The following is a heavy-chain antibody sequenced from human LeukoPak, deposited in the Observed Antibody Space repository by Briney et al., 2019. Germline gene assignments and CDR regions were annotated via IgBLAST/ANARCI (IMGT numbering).Heavy chain of an antibody. V-gene: IGHV3-7*01. J-gene: IGHJ3*02. D-gene: IGHD3-22*01. CDR2: IKEDGSEK. Sequence: GGSLRLSCAASGFTFSSYWMSWVRQAPGKGLEWVASIKEDGSEKYYVDSVKGRFTISRDNARNSLYLQMNSLRAEDTAVYYCARVTSITLIVVVHPDAFDIWRHGTMVTVSS. CDR1: GFTFSSYW. CDR3: ARVTSITLIVVVHPDAFDI.